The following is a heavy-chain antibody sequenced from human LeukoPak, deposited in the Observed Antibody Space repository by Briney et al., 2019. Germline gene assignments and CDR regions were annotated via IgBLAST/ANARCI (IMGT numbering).Heavy chain of an antibody. V-gene: IGHV3-7*01. D-gene: IGHD6-13*01. CDR3: ARGRYSSRWFDY. CDR2: INQDGSEK. Sequence: GGSLRLSCVDSGVTFSNYWMNWVRQAPGKGLEWVANINQDGSEKYYVDSVKGRFTISRDNAKKSLYLQMDSLRAQDTAVYYCARGRYSSRWFDYWGQGSLVTVSS. J-gene: IGHJ5*01. CDR1: GVTFSNYW.